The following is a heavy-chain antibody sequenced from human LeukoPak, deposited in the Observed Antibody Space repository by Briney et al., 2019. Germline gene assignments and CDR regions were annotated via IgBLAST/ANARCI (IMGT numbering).Heavy chain of an antibody. CDR1: GFTFSSYA. CDR2: ISGTGGST. D-gene: IGHD3-16*02. V-gene: IGHV3-23*01. J-gene: IGHJ4*02. CDR3: AKPLYPNYDYVWGSYRSPFDY. Sequence: GGSLRLSCAASGFTFSSYAMTWVRQAPGKGLEWLSAISGTGGSTFHADSVKGRFTISRDNSKDTLYLQMNSLRAEDTAVYYCAKPLYPNYDYVWGSYRSPFDYWGQGILVTVSS.